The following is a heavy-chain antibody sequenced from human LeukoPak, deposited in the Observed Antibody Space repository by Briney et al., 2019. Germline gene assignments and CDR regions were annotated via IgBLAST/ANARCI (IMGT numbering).Heavy chain of an antibody. CDR1: GFTFGSHA. CDR3: GKTTVGYSSGQKPAWPVDY. D-gene: IGHD5-18*01. Sequence: GGSLRLSCEASGFTFGSHAMYWVRQAPGKGLEWVAGIFGSGGSPHYADPVKGRFTISRDNSRNTVYLQINSLRAVDTAVYYCGKTTVGYSSGQKPAWPVDYWGQGTLVTVSS. J-gene: IGHJ4*02. CDR2: IFGSGGSP. V-gene: IGHV3-23*01.